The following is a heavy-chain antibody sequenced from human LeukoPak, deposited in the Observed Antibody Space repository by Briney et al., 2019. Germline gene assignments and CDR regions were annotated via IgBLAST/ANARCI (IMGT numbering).Heavy chain of an antibody. CDR3: AKGARSGPYDYYAMDV. D-gene: IGHD6-19*01. CDR2: ISGSGGST. V-gene: IGHV3-23*01. CDR1: GFRFSSYA. Sequence: GGSLRLSCAASGFRFSSYAMCWVRQAPGKGLEWVSAISGSGGSTYYADSVKGRFTISRDNSKNTLYLQMNSLRAEDTAVYYCAKGARSGPYDYYAMDVWGQGTTVTVSS. J-gene: IGHJ6*02.